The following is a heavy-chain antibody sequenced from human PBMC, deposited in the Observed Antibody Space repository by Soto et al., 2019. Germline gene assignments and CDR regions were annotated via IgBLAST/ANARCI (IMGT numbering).Heavy chain of an antibody. Sequence: QVQLQESGPGLVKPSETLSLTCTVSGGSISSYYWSWIRQPPGKGLEWIGYIYYSGSTNYNPSLKSRPTITVDTSKNQFSLKLSSVTAADTAVYYCASAPRGNYGYPSYFDYWGQGTLVTVSS. CDR3: ASAPRGNYGYPSYFDY. CDR1: GGSISSYY. D-gene: IGHD3-10*01. V-gene: IGHV4-59*01. J-gene: IGHJ4*02. CDR2: IYYSGST.